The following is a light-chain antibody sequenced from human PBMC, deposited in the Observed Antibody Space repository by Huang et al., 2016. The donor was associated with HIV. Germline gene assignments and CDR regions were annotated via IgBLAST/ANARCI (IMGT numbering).Light chain of an antibody. Sequence: DIQMTQSPSSQSASVGDRVTITCRASQGITKSLVWYQQKPGKAPKLLLFATSRLERGVPSRFSGSGSGTDFTLTISSLQPEDFATYYCQQYYNTPYTFGQGTKLEIK. CDR1: QGITKS. CDR2: ATS. V-gene: IGKV1-NL1*01. J-gene: IGKJ2*01. CDR3: QQYYNTPYT.